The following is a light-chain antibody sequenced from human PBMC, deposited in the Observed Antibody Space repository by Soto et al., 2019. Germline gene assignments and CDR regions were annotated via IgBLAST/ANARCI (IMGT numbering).Light chain of an antibody. J-gene: IGLJ2*01. Sequence: QSALTQPASVSGSPGQSITISCPGTSSDVGGYNYVSWYQQHPGKAPKLMIYEVNNRPSGVSNRFSGSKSGNTASLTISGLQAEDEADYYCSSYTSSSTLVGFGGGTKLTVL. CDR2: EVN. V-gene: IGLV2-14*01. CDR3: SSYTSSSTLVG. CDR1: SSDVGGYNY.